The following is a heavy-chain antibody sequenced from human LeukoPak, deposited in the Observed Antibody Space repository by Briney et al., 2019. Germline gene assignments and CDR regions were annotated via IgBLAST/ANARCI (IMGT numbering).Heavy chain of an antibody. CDR1: GYTFTGYY. Sequence: ASVTVSCKASGYTFTGYYMHWVRQAPGQGLEWMGWINPNSGGTNYAQKFQGRVTMTRDTSISTAYMELSRLRSDDTAVYYCARSAYSDNWFDPWGQGTLVTVSS. J-gene: IGHJ5*02. CDR2: INPNSGGT. CDR3: ARSAYSDNWFDP. D-gene: IGHD5-18*01. V-gene: IGHV1-2*02.